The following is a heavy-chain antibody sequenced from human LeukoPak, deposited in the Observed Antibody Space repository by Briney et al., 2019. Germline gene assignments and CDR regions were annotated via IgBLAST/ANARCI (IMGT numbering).Heavy chain of an antibody. J-gene: IGHJ4*02. CDR1: GFTFSDYY. V-gene: IGHV3-11*01. CDR3: ARDSGAYYDSSGSSNFDY. D-gene: IGHD3-22*01. Sequence: GGSLRLSCAASGFTFSDYYMSWIRQAPGKGLEWVSYISSSGSTIYYADSVKGRFTISRDNAKNPLYLQMNSLRAEDTAVYYCARDSGAYYDSSGSSNFDYWGQGTLVTVSS. CDR2: ISSSGSTI.